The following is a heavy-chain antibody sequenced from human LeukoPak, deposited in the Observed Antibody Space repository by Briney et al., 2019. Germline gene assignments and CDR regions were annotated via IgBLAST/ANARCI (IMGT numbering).Heavy chain of an antibody. V-gene: IGHV4-61*01. CDR1: GGSVSSGSYY. D-gene: IGHD6-13*01. J-gene: IGHJ5*02. CDR2: IYYSGST. CDR3: AREAAAGNWFDP. Sequence: PSETLSLTCTVSGGSVSSGSYYWSWIRQPPGKGLEWIGYIYYSGSTNYHPSLKSRVTISVDTSKNQFSLKLSSVTAADTAVYYCAREAAAGNWFDPWGQGTLVTVSS.